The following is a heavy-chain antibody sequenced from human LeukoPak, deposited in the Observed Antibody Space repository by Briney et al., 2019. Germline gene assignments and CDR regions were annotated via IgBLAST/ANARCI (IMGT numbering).Heavy chain of an antibody. CDR1: GFTFSSYD. V-gene: IGHV3-64*01. J-gene: IGHJ4*02. CDR3: ARYNGYLDY. D-gene: IGHD2-8*01. Sequence: GGSLRLSCAASGFTFSSYDMFWVRQAPGKGLEFVSAIRGNGDTTYYANSLKGRFTISRDNSKNTLYLQMGSLRAEDMAVYYCARYNGYLDYWGQGTLVTVSS. CDR2: IRGNGDTT.